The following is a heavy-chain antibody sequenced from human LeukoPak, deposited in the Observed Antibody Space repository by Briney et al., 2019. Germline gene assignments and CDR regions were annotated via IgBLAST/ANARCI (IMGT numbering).Heavy chain of an antibody. D-gene: IGHD3-22*01. CDR2: IYYSGST. J-gene: IGHJ3*02. CDR3: SGYPVGDASDI. CDR1: GGSISSGDYY. Sequence: SETLSLTCTVSGGSISSGDYYWSWIRQPPGKGLEWIGHIYYSGSTYYNPSLKSRVTISVDTSKNQFSLKLSSVTAADTAVYYCSGYPVGDASDIWGQGTMVTVSS. V-gene: IGHV4-30-4*01.